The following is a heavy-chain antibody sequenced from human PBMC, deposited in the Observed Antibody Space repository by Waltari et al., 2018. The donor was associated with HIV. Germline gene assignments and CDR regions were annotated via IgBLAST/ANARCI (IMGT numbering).Heavy chain of an antibody. CDR3: TTFEMGTTRNY. V-gene: IGHV3-15*05. D-gene: IGHD2-15*01. J-gene: IGHJ4*02. CDR2: VKSKSDGGTT. Sequence: DVQLVESGGGLVRPGGSLKLSCAVSGITFKNAWLSWVRQAPGQGVQWLGHVKSKSDGGTTDYAAPVRGRFTISADDFNDTVFLTMNSLKSEDTAIYYCTTFEMGTTRNYWGQGTLVTVSS. CDR1: GITFKNAW.